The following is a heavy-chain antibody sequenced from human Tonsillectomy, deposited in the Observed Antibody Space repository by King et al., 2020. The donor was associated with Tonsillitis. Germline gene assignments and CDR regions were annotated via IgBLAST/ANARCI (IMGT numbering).Heavy chain of an antibody. V-gene: IGHV4-34*01. CDR3: ARGPAPTYYYGSGSYYRDYYFDY. Sequence: VQLQQWGAGLLKPSETLSLTCAVYCWSFNGYYWSWIRPPPGKGLEWMGEINHSGSTNYNPSLHSRVTISVDTSKNTFSLKLSSVTAAATAAYYCARGPAPTYYYGSGSYYRDYYFDYWGQGTLVTVSS. CDR2: INHSGST. J-gene: IGHJ4*02. CDR1: CWSFNGYY. D-gene: IGHD3-10*01.